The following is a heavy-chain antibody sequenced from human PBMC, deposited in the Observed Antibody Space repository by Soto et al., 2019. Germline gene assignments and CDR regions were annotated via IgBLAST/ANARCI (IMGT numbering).Heavy chain of an antibody. CDR2: IYYSGST. CDR3: AGGGGSDQVTEFDY. Sequence: QVQLQESGPGLVKPSQTLSLTCTVSGGSISSGGYYWSWIRQHPGKGLEWIGYIYYSGSTYYNPSLKSRVTIFVDTSKNQFPLKLSSVPAADTAVYYCAGGGGSDQVTEFDYWGQGTLVTVSS. V-gene: IGHV4-31*03. D-gene: IGHD5-12*01. J-gene: IGHJ4*02. CDR1: GGSISSGGYY.